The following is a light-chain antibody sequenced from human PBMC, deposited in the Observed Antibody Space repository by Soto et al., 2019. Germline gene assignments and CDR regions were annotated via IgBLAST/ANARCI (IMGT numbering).Light chain of an antibody. CDR3: QRYDGY. Sequence: DTQMTQSPSTLSASVGDTVTITCRARQNINNWLAWYQQKPEKVPKLLIYGASTLEDGVPSRFSGSRSGTEFTLTINSLQPDYFATHYCQRYDGYFGQGTKLEIE. CDR2: GAS. J-gene: IGKJ2*01. V-gene: IGKV1-5*01. CDR1: QNINNW.